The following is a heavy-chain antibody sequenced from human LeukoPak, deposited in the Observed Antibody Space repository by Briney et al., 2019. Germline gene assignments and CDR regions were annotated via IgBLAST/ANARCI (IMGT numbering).Heavy chain of an antibody. CDR2: IKQDGSEK. CDR1: GFTFSSYW. CDR3: ARDPTGYSSSWYTDY. V-gene: IGHV3-7*01. Sequence: GGSLRLSCAVSGFTFSSYWMSWVRQAPGKGLEWVANIKQDGSEKYYVDSVKGRFTISRDNAKNSLYLQMNSLRAEDTAVYYCARDPTGYSSSWYTDYWGQGTLVTVSS. D-gene: IGHD6-13*01. J-gene: IGHJ4*02.